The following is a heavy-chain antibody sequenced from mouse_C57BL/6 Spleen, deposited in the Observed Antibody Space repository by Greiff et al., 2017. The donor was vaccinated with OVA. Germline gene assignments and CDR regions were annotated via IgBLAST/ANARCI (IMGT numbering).Heavy chain of an antibody. D-gene: IGHD2-13*01. V-gene: IGHV1-62-2*01. CDR1: GYTFTEYT. J-gene: IGHJ3*01. Sequence: VKLMESGAELVKPGASVKLSCTASGYTFTEYTIHWVKQRSGQGLEWIGWFYPGSGSIKYNEKLKDQATLTADKSSSKVYMELSRMTSEDSAVYFCARHEGDYRGGFAYWGQGTLVTVSA. CDR2: FYPGSGSI. CDR3: ARHEGDYRGGFAY.